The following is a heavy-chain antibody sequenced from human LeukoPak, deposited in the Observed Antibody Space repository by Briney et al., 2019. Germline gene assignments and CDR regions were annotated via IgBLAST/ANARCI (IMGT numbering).Heavy chain of an antibody. J-gene: IGHJ3*02. CDR3: AREVNEPASTDAFDI. Sequence: SATLSLTCTVSGGSIASDNYFWSWIRQHPEKGLEWIGYIFYSGTAYYNPSLKSRVTISVDTSKNQFSLKLNSVIAADTAVYYCAREVNEPASTDAFDIWGQGTMVTVSS. CDR2: IFYSGTA. V-gene: IGHV4-31*03. D-gene: IGHD1-14*01. CDR1: GGSIASDNYF.